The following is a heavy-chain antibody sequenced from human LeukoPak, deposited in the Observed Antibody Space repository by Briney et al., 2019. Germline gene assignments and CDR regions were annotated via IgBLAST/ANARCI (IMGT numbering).Heavy chain of an antibody. J-gene: IGHJ4*02. V-gene: IGHV1-69*04. CDR3: ARYHSSGYYYSFDY. Sequence: GASVKVSCKASGGTFSSYAISWVRQAPGQGLEWMGRIIPILGIANYAQKFQGRVTITADKSTSTAYMELSRLRSDDTAVYYCARYHSSGYYYSFDYWGQGTLVTVSS. CDR1: GGTFSSYA. CDR2: IIPILGIA. D-gene: IGHD3-22*01.